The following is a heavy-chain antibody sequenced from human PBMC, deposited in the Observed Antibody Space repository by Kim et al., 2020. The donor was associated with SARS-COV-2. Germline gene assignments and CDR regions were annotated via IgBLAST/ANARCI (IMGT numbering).Heavy chain of an antibody. Sequence: GGSLRLSCTASGFTFGDYAMSWFRQAPGKGLEWVGFIRSKAYGGTTEYAASVKGRFTISRDDSKSIAYLQMNSLKTEDTAVYYCTREEVFPPDYYYGMDVWGQGTTVTVSS. J-gene: IGHJ6*02. D-gene: IGHD1-20*01. CDR3: TREEVFPPDYYYGMDV. V-gene: IGHV3-49*03. CDR2: IRSKAYGGTT. CDR1: GFTFGDYA.